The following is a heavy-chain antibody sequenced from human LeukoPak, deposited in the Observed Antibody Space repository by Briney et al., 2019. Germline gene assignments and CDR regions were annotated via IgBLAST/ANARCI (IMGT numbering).Heavy chain of an antibody. CDR3: ARDSPTGYYFDY. D-gene: IGHD3-9*01. CDR1: GGSFSGYY. J-gene: IGHJ4*02. CDR2: INHSGST. V-gene: IGHV4-34*01. Sequence: SETLSLTCAVYGGSFSGYYWSWIRQPPGKGLEWIGEINHSGSTNYNPSLKSRVTISVDTSKNQFSLKLSSVTAADTAVYYCARDSPTGYYFDYWGQGTLDTVSS.